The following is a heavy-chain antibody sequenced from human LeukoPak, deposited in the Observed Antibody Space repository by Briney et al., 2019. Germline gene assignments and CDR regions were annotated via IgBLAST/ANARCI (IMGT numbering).Heavy chain of an antibody. D-gene: IGHD2-2*01. V-gene: IGHV1-2*02. CDR3: ARDDRYQLLYFDY. CDR1: GYTFTGYN. Sequence: ASVKVSCKASGYTFTGYNMHWVRQAPGQGLEWMGWINPNSGGTNYAQKFQGRVTMTRDTSISTAYMELSRLRSDDTAVYYCARDDRYQLLYFDYWGQGTLVTVPS. J-gene: IGHJ4*02. CDR2: INPNSGGT.